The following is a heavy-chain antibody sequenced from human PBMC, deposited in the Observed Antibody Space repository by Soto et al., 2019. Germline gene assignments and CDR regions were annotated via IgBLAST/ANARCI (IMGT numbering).Heavy chain of an antibody. Sequence: ESLTIPGTCAGNSFTDFWISWVRQMPGKGLEWMGRIDPGDSNTIYSPSFQGHVTISVDKSSSTSYLQWGNLKASDTAIYYCAKQGGYYYYGMDAWGQGTTVTVSS. CDR3: AKQGGYYYYGMDA. D-gene: IGHD3-16*01. J-gene: IGHJ6*02. CDR2: IDPGDSNT. V-gene: IGHV5-10-1*01. CDR1: GNSFTDFW.